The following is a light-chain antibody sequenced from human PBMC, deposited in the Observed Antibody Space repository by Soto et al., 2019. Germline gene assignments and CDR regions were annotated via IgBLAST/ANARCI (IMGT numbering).Light chain of an antibody. Sequence: QSVLTQPPSVSGTPGQRVTISCSGSSSNIGSNTVNWYQQLPGTAPKLLIYGNNQRPSGVPDRFSGSKPGTSASLAISGLQSEDEADYHCAAWDDRLNGYVFGTGTKVPS. CDR3: AAWDDRLNGYV. V-gene: IGLV1-44*01. CDR2: GNN. J-gene: IGLJ1*01. CDR1: SSNIGSNT.